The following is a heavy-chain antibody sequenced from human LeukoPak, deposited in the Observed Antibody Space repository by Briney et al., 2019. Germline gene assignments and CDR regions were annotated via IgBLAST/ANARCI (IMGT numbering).Heavy chain of an antibody. V-gene: IGHV4-34*01. D-gene: IGHD2-15*01. CDR1: GFTFSDYY. Sequence: LSCAASGFTFSDYYMSWIRQPPGKGLEWIGEINHRGSTNYNPSLKSRVTVSLDTSKNQFSLNLSSVTAADTAVYYCARAPGAALDWGQGTLVTVSS. J-gene: IGHJ4*02. CDR2: INHRGST. CDR3: ARAPGAALD.